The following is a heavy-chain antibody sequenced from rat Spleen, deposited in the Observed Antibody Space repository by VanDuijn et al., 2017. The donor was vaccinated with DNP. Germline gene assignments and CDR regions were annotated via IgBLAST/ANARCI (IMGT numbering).Heavy chain of an antibody. Sequence: QVRLKESGPGLVQPSQTLSLTCTVSGFSLASYNVHWLRQPPGKGLEWMGVIWNNGGTRYNSVLKSRLSIRKDTSKSQVFLKMNSLQIEDTATYYCVRSPESSYIYFPWANWGQGTLVTVSS. CDR1: GFSLASYN. V-gene: IGHV2-41*01. CDR3: VRSPESSYIYFPWAN. D-gene: IGHD1-2*01. CDR2: IWNNGGT. J-gene: IGHJ3*01.